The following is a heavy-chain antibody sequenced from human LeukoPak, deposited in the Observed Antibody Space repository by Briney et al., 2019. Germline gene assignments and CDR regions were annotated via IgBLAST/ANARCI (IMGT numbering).Heavy chain of an antibody. V-gene: IGHV1-2*02. J-gene: IGHJ6*03. D-gene: IGHD5-12*01. Sequence: ASVKVSCKASGYTFTGYYMHWVRQAPGQGLEWMGWINPNSGGTNYAQKFQGRVTTTRDTSISTAYMELSRLRSDDTAVYYCARERDIVATWYYYYMDVWGKGTTVTVSS. CDR1: GYTFTGYY. CDR3: ARERDIVATWYYYYMDV. CDR2: INPNSGGT.